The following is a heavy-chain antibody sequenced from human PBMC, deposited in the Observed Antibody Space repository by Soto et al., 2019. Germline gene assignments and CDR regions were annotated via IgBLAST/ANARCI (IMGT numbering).Heavy chain of an antibody. CDR3: AREALVAAATDYYYGMDV. V-gene: IGHV1-69*13. J-gene: IGHJ6*02. CDR2: IIPIVGTA. D-gene: IGHD2-2*01. Sequence: SSVKVSCKASGGTFSSYAISWVRQAPGQGLEWMGGIIPIVGTANYAQKFQGRVTITADESTSTAYMELSNLRSEDTAVYYCAREALVAAATDYYYGMDVWGQGTTVTVSS. CDR1: GGTFSSYA.